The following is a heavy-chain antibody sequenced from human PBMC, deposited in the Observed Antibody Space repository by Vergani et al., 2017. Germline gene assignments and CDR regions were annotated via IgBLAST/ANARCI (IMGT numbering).Heavy chain of an antibody. CDR2: IIPVLGKT. CDR1: GATFRSNT. CDR3: AGAARGYGGDPEDYYDGMDV. Sequence: QVQLVQSGAEVKKPGSSVKVSCKASGATFRSNTISWVRQVPGQGLEWMGRIIPVLGKTKYAQDFQGRLTITADTSTSTAYMELTSLRSQDTAVYYCAGAARGYGGDPEDYYDGMDVWGQGTTVTVSS. V-gene: IGHV1-69*08. J-gene: IGHJ6*02. D-gene: IGHD2-21*02.